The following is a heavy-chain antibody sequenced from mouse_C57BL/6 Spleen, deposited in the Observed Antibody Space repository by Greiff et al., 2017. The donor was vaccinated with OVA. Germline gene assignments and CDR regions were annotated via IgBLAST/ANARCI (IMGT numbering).Heavy chain of an antibody. V-gene: IGHV1-26*01. CDR2: INPNNGGT. Sequence: EVQLQQSGPELVKPGASVKISCKASGYTFTDYYMNWVKQSHGKSLEWIGDINPNNGGTSYNQKFKGKATLTVDKSSSTAYMELRSLTSEDSAVYYCARGDGYYPQGYFDVWGTGTTVTVSS. D-gene: IGHD2-3*01. CDR3: ARGDGYYPQGYFDV. J-gene: IGHJ1*03. CDR1: GYTFTDYY.